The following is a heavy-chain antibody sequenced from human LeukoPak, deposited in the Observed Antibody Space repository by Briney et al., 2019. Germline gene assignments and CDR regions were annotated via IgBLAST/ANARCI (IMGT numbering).Heavy chain of an antibody. J-gene: IGHJ3*02. V-gene: IGHV4-59*08. CDR2: IYFSGST. Sequence: SETLSLTCTVSGGSISFYYWSWIRQPPGKGLEWIGCIYFSGSTNYNPSLKSRVTISVDTSKNQFSLKLSSVTAADTAVYYCARHAYTWNDYFGSSDEVPGAFDIWGQGTMVTVSS. CDR1: GGSISFYY. D-gene: IGHD1-20*01. CDR3: ARHAYTWNDYFGSSDEVPGAFDI.